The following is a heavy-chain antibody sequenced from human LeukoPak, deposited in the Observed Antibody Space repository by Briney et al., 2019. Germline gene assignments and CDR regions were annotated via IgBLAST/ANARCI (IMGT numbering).Heavy chain of an antibody. J-gene: IGHJ4*02. V-gene: IGHV3-30*04. D-gene: IGHD3-3*01. Sequence: HPGGSLRLSCAASGFTFSSYAMHWVRQAPGKGLEWVAVISYDGSDKYYADSVKGRFTISRDNAKNSLYLQMNSLRAEDTAVYYCARTSYSYDFWSGQYLFDYWGQGTLVTVSS. CDR1: GFTFSSYA. CDR2: ISYDGSDK. CDR3: ARTSYSYDFWSGQYLFDY.